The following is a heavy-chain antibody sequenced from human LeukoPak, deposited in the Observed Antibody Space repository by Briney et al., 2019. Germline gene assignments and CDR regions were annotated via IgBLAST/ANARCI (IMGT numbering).Heavy chain of an antibody. D-gene: IGHD2-15*01. CDR3: ARSKSWYSTDASDI. CDR1: GFTFSSHW. Sequence: PGGSLRLSCAASGFTFSSHWMHWVRQAPGKGLVWVSRINGDGSNTTYADSVKGRFTISRDNAKNTLYLQMNSLRAEDTAVYHCARSKSWYSTDASDIWGQGTMVTVSP. J-gene: IGHJ3*02. CDR2: INGDGSNT. V-gene: IGHV3-74*03.